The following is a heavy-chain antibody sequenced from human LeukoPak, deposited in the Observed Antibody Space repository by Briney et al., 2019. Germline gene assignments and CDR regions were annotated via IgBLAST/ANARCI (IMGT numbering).Heavy chain of an antibody. J-gene: IGHJ4*02. CDR1: GGSISSYY. Sequence: SETLSLTCTVSGGSISSYYWSWIRQPPGKGLEWIGYIYYSGRGDYNLSLKSRVTISLDTSKNLFSLRLTSVTAADTAVYFCAGQRYDFRDGHYNFFDFWGQGILVTVSS. D-gene: IGHD3-3*01. V-gene: IGHV4-59*08. CDR2: IYYSGRG. CDR3: AGQRYDFRDGHYNFFDF.